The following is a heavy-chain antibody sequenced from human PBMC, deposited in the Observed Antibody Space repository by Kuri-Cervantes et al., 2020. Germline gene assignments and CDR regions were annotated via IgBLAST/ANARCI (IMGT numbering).Heavy chain of an antibody. CDR3: ASQAQLPAKSGDY. CDR1: GGSISSSSYY. J-gene: IGHJ4*02. D-gene: IGHD2-2*01. V-gene: IGHV4-39*01. Sequence: ESLKISCTVSGGSISSSSYYWGWIRQPPGKGLEWIGSIYYSGSTYYNPSLKSRVTISVDTSKNQFSLKLSSVTAADTAVYYCASQAQLPAKSGDYWGQGTLVTVSS. CDR2: IYYSGST.